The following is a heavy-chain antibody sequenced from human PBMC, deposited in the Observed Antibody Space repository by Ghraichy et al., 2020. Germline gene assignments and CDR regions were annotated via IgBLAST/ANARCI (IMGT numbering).Heavy chain of an antibody. CDR2: IYYSGST. CDR3: ARAVQNYYYGMDV. V-gene: IGHV4-31*03. Sequence: SLNISCTVSGGSISSGGYYWSWIRQHPGKGLEWIGYIYYSGSTYYNPSLKSRVTISVDTSNNQFSLELSSVTAADTAVYYCARAVQNYYYGMDVWGQGTTVTVSS. CDR1: GGSISSGGYY. J-gene: IGHJ6*02.